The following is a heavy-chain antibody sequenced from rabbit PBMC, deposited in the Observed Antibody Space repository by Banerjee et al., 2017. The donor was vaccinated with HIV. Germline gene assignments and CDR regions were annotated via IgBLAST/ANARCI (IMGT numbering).Heavy chain of an antibody. CDR2: IYAADSGDT. J-gene: IGHJ5*01. D-gene: IGHD5-1*01. CDR3: ARDLVVAIGWNFNL. Sequence: QEQLEESGGGLVKPGGTLTLTCKASGIDFSTYSYMCWVRRAPGKGLEWIACIYAADSGDTDYANWATGRFTISKTSSTTVTLQMTSLTAADTATYFCARDLVVAIGWNFNLWGQGTLVTVS. CDR1: GIDFSTYSY. V-gene: IGHV1S45*01.